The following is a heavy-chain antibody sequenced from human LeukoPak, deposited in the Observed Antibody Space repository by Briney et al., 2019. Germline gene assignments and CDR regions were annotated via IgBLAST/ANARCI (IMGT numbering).Heavy chain of an antibody. V-gene: IGHV3-30*18. CDR1: GFTFSSYG. J-gene: IGHJ4*02. D-gene: IGHD6-19*01. Sequence: PGGSLRLSCVASGFTFSSYGMHWVRQAPGKGLEWVAVISYDGSNKYYADSVRGRFTISRDNSKNTLYLQMNSLRAEDTAVYYCAKDGGEYSSGWLDYWGQGTLVTVSS. CDR2: ISYDGSNK. CDR3: AKDGGEYSSGWLDY.